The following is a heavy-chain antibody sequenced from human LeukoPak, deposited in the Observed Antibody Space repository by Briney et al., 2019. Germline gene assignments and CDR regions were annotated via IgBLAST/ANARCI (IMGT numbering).Heavy chain of an antibody. CDR2: ISGSGGAT. V-gene: IGHV3-23*01. D-gene: IGHD3-10*01. CDR1: GFTFNTYG. CDR3: ARGGVDYYGSGTYYLMYYFDY. Sequence: GGTLRLSCAASGFTFNTYGMSWVRRAPGKGLEWVSGISGSGGATYYADSVKGRFTISRDDPHNTLYLQMNSLRAEDTAVYFCARGGVDYYGSGTYYLMYYFDYWGQGALVTVSS. J-gene: IGHJ4*02.